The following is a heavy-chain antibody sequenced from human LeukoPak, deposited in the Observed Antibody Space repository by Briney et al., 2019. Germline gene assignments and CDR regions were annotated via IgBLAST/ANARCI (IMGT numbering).Heavy chain of an antibody. Sequence: SETLSLTCTVSGGSISSSSYYWGWIRQPPGKGLEWIGSIYYSGSTYYNPSLKSRVTISVDTSKNQFSLKLSSVTAADTAVYYCARGRAVAGRYYFDYWGQGTLVTVSS. D-gene: IGHD6-19*01. CDR1: GGSISSSSYY. CDR3: ARGRAVAGRYYFDY. J-gene: IGHJ4*02. CDR2: IYYSGST. V-gene: IGHV4-39*07.